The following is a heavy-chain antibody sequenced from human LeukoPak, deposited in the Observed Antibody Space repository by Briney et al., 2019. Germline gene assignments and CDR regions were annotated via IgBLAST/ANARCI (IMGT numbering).Heavy chain of an antibody. CDR1: GGTFSSYA. V-gene: IGHV1-69*13. Sequence: SVKVSCKASGGTFSSYAIGWVRQAPGQGLEWMGGIIPIFGTANYAQKFQGRVTITADESTSTAYMELSSLRSEDTAVYYCARGTYYDILTGPSAGWFDPWGQGTLVTVSS. J-gene: IGHJ5*02. CDR3: ARGTYYDILTGPSAGWFDP. D-gene: IGHD3-9*01. CDR2: IIPIFGTA.